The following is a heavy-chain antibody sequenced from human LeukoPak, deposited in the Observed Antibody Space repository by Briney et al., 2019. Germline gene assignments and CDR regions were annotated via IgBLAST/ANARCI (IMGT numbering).Heavy chain of an antibody. J-gene: IGHJ4*02. CDR2: IYTSGST. CDR1: GGSISSYY. V-gene: IGHV4-4*07. Sequence: SETLSLTCTDSGGSISSYYWSWIRQPAGKGLEWIGRIYTSGSTNYNPSLKSRVTISVDKSKNQFSLKLSSVTAADTAVYYCARDRQWPPSDWGQGTLVTVSS. CDR3: ARDRQWPPSD. D-gene: IGHD6-19*01.